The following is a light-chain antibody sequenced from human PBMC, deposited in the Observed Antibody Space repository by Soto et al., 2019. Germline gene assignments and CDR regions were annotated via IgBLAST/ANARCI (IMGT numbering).Light chain of an antibody. Sequence: DFQMTQSPSTLSASVGDRVTITCRASQDIRRRLAWFQQKPGKAPKLLIYDASSLECGVPQRFSGSGSGTDFTLTITSLQLEDVATYYCQKYKSGHCTFGHGTKVDIK. CDR2: DAS. CDR1: QDIRRR. V-gene: IGKV1-5*01. CDR3: QKYKSGHCT. J-gene: IGKJ1*01.